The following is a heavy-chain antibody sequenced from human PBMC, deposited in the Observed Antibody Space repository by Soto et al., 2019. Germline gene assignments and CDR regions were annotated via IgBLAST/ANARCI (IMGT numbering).Heavy chain of an antibody. Sequence: QVQLVQSGAEVKKSGASVKVSCEASGYIFTDYAIHWVRQAPGQRLELMGWINAGNGDTKYSHQFQGRVTFSRDTSASTVYMELSSLRSEDTAVYYCAREGLVLRVLRGTMFAHRGQGTLVT. V-gene: IGHV1-3*01. CDR2: INAGNGDT. CDR3: AREGLVLRVLRGTMFAH. J-gene: IGHJ5*02. CDR1: GYIFTDYA. D-gene: IGHD3-10*01.